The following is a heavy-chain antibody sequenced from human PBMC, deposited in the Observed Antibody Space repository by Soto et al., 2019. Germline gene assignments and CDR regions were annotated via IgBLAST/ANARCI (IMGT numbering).Heavy chain of an antibody. V-gene: IGHV4-59*01. CDR1: GGSISSYY. CDR2: IYYSGST. Sequence: SETLSLTCTVSGGSISSYYWSWIRQPPGKGLEWIGYIYYSGSTNYNPSLKSRVTISVDTSKNQFSLKLSSVTAADTAVYYCARSPVDYGLDVWGQGTTVTVS. CDR3: ARSPVDYGLDV. J-gene: IGHJ6*02.